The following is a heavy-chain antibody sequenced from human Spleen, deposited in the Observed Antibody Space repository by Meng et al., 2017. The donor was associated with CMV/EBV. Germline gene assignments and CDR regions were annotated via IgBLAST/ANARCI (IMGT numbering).Heavy chain of an antibody. CDR1: GDSISSTSYY. J-gene: IGHJ4*02. V-gene: IGHV4-39*07. Sequence: SETLSLTCTVSGDSISSTSYYWGWVRQPPGKGLEWTGSVYYSGSTFNNPSLQGRVTISLDTSKNQFSLKLSSVTAADTAVYYCARWNHENYFDYWGQGTLVTVSS. CDR2: VYYSGST. D-gene: IGHD1-14*01. CDR3: ARWNHENYFDY.